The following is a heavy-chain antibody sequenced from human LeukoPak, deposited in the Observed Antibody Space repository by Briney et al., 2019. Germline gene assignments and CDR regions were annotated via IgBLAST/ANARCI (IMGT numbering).Heavy chain of an antibody. V-gene: IGHV3-30*04. CDR1: GFTFSSYA. J-gene: IGHJ5*02. D-gene: IGHD2-15*01. Sequence: PGGSLRLSCAASGFTFSSYAMHWVRQAPGKGLEWVAVISYDGSNKYYADSVKGRITISRDNSKNTLYLQMNSLRAEDTAVYYCARGVVVVAATLGRFDPWGQGTLVTVSS. CDR2: ISYDGSNK. CDR3: ARGVVVVAATLGRFDP.